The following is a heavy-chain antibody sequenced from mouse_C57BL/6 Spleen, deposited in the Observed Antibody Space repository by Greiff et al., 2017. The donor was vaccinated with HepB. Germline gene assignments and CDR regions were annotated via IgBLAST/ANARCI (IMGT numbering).Heavy chain of an antibody. V-gene: IGHV1-54*01. CDR1: GYAFTNYL. CDR3: ARSEGTTVVARD. D-gene: IGHD1-1*01. CDR2: INPGSGGT. Sequence: VKLQESGAELVRPGTSVKVSCKASGYAFTNYLIEWVKQRPGQGLEWIGVINPGSGGTNYNEKFKGKATLTADKTSSTAYMQLSSLTSEDSAVYCCARSEGTTVVARDWGQGTTLTVSS. J-gene: IGHJ2*01.